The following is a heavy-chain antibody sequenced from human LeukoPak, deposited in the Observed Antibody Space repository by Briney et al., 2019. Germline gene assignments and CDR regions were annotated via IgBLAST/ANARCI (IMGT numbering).Heavy chain of an antibody. D-gene: IGHD4-23*01. CDR1: GFTFSSYA. CDR3: AKDYGGNSPAPTHFDY. Sequence: GGSLRLSCAASGFTFSSYAMSWVRQAPGKGLEWVSAISGSGGSTYYADSVKGRFTISRDNSKNTLYLQMNSLRAEDTAVYYCAKDYGGNSPAPTHFDYWGQGTLVTVSS. CDR2: ISGSGGST. V-gene: IGHV3-23*01. J-gene: IGHJ4*02.